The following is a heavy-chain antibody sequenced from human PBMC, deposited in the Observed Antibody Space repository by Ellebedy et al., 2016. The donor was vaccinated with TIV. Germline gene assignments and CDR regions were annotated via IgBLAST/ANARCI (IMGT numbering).Heavy chain of an antibody. CDR2: IYYSGST. Sequence: SETLSLTCTVSGGSISSSSYYWGWIRQPPGTGLEWIGSIYYSGSTYYNPSLKSRVTISVDTSKNQFSLKLSSVTAADTAVYYCARIPRITMVRGAPYYYYGMDVWGQGTTVTVSS. CDR3: ARIPRITMVRGAPYYYYGMDV. D-gene: IGHD3-10*01. CDR1: GGSISSSSYY. J-gene: IGHJ6*02. V-gene: IGHV4-39*01.